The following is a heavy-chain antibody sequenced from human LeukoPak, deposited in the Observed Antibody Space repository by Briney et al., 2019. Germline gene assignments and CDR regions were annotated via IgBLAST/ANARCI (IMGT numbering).Heavy chain of an antibody. CDR1: GGTFSSYA. V-gene: IGHV1-69*04. J-gene: IGHJ4*02. Sequence: SVKVSCKASGGTFSSYAISWVRQAPGQGLEWMGRIIPIFGIANYAQKFQGRVTITADKSTSTAYMELSSLRSEDTAVYYCASLRECSGGSCFSRLGYYFDYWGQGTLVTVSS. D-gene: IGHD2-15*01. CDR3: ASLRECSGGSCFSRLGYYFDY. CDR2: IIPIFGIA.